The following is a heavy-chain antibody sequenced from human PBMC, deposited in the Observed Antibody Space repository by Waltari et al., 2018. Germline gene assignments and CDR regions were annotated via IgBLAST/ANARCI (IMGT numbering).Heavy chain of an antibody. CDR3: TSDHGLSWPLD. CDR1: GGSFSGYY. Sequence: QVQLQQWGAGLLKPSETLSLTCAVYGGSFSGYYWSWIRQPPGKGLEWIGEINHSGSTNYNPSLKSRVTISVDTSKNQFSLKLSSVTAEDTAVYYCTSDHGLSWPLDWGQGTMVTVSS. J-gene: IGHJ4*02. V-gene: IGHV4-34*01. D-gene: IGHD6-13*01. CDR2: INHSGST.